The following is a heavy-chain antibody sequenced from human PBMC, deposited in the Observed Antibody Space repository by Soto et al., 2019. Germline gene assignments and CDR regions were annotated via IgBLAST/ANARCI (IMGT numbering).Heavy chain of an antibody. J-gene: IGHJ6*02. CDR3: ARGCSYNWNDRGYYYYYYGMDV. Sequence: GASVKVSCKASGYTFTSYYMHWVRQAPGQGLEWMGIINPSGGSTSYAQKFQGRVTMTRDTSTSTVYMELSSLRSEDTAVYYCARGCSYNWNDRGYYYYYYGMDVWGQGTAVTVS. CDR1: GYTFTSYY. CDR2: INPSGGST. V-gene: IGHV1-46*01. D-gene: IGHD1-20*01.